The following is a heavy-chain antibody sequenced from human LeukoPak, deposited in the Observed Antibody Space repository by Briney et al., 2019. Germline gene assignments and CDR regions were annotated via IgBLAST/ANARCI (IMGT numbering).Heavy chain of an antibody. CDR3: ARDNYDSSTPYYFDY. D-gene: IGHD3-22*01. CDR2: SSSSDDGK. J-gene: IGHJ4*02. CDR1: GFTFSSYS. V-gene: IGHV3-21*01. Sequence: GGSLRLSCAASGFTFSSYSMNWVRQAPGKGLEWVSASSSSDDGKWYAESVRGRFTISRDTSKNTVYLQMNSLRAEDTAVYYCARDNYDSSTPYYFDYWGQGTLVTASS.